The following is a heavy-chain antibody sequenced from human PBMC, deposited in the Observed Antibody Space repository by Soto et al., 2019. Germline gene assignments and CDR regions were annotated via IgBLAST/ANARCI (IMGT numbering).Heavy chain of an antibody. CDR2: IGTAGDT. J-gene: IGHJ4*02. CDR1: GFTFSSYD. V-gene: IGHV3-13*01. CDR3: ARANQWLGHIDY. D-gene: IGHD6-19*01. Sequence: GGSLRLSCAASGFTFSSYDMHWVRQATGKGLEWVSAIGTAGDTYYPGSVKGRFTISRENAKNSLYLQMNSLRAEDTAVYYCARANQWLGHIDYWGQGTLVTVSS.